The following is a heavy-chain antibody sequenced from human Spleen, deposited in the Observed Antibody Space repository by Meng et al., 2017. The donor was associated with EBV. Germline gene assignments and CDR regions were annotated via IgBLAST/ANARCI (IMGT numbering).Heavy chain of an antibody. D-gene: IGHD3-16*01. CDR1: GVSFTGYY. CDR3: ARRGGVDY. Sequence: QGHLQQWGAGLLKPSETLSLTCAVYGVSFTGYYLTLIRQPPGKGLEWIGEISRSGSTNYNPSLKSRVTISLDTSKNQFSLKLSSVTAADTAVYYCARRGGVDYWGQGTLVTVSS. J-gene: IGHJ4*02. CDR2: ISRSGST. V-gene: IGHV4-34*01.